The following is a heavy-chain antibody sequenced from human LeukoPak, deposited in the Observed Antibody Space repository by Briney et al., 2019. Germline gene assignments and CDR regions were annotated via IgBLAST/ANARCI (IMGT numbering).Heavy chain of an antibody. CDR1: GFSFGSYA. Sequence: GGSLRLSCAASGFSFGSYAMSWVRQAPGKGLEWVSAISGRGGSTYYADSVKGRFTISRDNSRNTLYLQMNSLRAEDTAVYYCAKDRGSGWPQFDYWGQGTLVTVSS. CDR2: ISGRGGST. D-gene: IGHD6-19*01. V-gene: IGHV3-23*01. CDR3: AKDRGSGWPQFDY. J-gene: IGHJ4*02.